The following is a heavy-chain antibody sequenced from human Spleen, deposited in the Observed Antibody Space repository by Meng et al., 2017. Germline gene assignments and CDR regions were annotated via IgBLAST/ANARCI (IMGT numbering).Heavy chain of an antibody. J-gene: IGHJ4*02. D-gene: IGHD3-16*01. CDR1: GFTFSTYW. CDR3: ARSPIDKYDLSALPLDY. V-gene: IGHV3-23*01. CDR2: ISGSGGST. Sequence: GESLKISCVASGFTFSTYWMHWVRQAPGKGLEWVSGISGSGGSTYYADSVKGRFTISRDNSKNTVFLQINSLRVEDTAVYYCARSPIDKYDLSALPLDYWGQGTLVTVSS.